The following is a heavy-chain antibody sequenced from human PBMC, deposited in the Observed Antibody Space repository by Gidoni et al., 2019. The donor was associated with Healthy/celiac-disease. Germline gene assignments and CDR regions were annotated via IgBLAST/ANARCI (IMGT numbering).Heavy chain of an antibody. J-gene: IGHJ4*02. CDR2: INHSGST. CDR1: GGSFRGYY. Sequence: QVQLQQWGAGLWKPSETLSLTCAVYGGSFRGYYWSCIRQPPGKGLEWIGEINHSGSTNFNPSLKSRVTISVDTSKNQFSLKLSSVTAADTAVYYCARGLGYCSSTSCYDDYWGQGTLVTVSS. D-gene: IGHD2-2*01. V-gene: IGHV4-34*01. CDR3: ARGLGYCSSTSCYDDY.